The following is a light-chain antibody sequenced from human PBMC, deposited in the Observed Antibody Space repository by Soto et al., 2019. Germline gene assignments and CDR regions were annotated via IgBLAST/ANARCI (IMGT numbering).Light chain of an antibody. J-gene: IGLJ2*01. CDR1: RSNIETNL. CDR2: NND. CDR3: TATDDRLTGPV. V-gene: IGLV1-47*02. Sequence: QSVLTQPPSVSGTPEQRITISFSGSRSNIETNLVHWYQHLPGASPRLLIYNNDQRPSGVPDRFSASKSGTSASLAISGLRSEAEADYYCTATDDRLTGPVFGGGTKVTVL.